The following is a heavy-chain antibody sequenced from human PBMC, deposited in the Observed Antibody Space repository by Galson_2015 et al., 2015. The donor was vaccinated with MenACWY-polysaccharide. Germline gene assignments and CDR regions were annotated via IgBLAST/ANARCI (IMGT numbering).Heavy chain of an antibody. CDR3: ANPFYVGNSYGAFNI. CDR1: GFTFSSYA. CDR2: ISYDGSDK. Sequence: ALRLAGAASGFTFSSYAIHWVRQAPGKGLEWVAVISYDGSDKYYADSVKGRFNIYRDNPKTTLYLKMNSLRAEDTAVYYCANPFYVGNSYGAFNILGQGTMVTVSS. D-gene: IGHD4-23*01. J-gene: IGHJ3*02. V-gene: IGHV3-30*18.